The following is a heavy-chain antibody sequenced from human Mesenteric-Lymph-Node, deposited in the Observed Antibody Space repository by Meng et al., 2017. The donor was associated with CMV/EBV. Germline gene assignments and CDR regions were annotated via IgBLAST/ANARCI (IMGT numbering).Heavy chain of an antibody. Sequence: GSISSSNWWSWVRQPPGKGLEWIGEIYHSGSTNYNPSLKSRVTMSVDTLKKQVSLKVNSLTAADTAVYYCARGFSPRGAVEPPLDYWGQGTLVTVSS. D-gene: IGHD3-10*01. J-gene: IGHJ4*02. CDR1: GSISSSNW. CDR3: ARGFSPRGAVEPPLDY. CDR2: IYHSGST. V-gene: IGHV4-4*02.